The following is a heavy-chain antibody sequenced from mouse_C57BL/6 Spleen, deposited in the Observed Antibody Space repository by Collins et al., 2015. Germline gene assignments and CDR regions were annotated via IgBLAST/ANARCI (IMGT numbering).Heavy chain of an antibody. Sequence: VKPGASVKLSCKASGYTFTEYTIHWVKQRSGQGLEWIGWFYPGSGSIKYNEKFKDKATLTADKSSSTVYMELSRLTSEDSAVYFCARHEVYDGYYGGYFDYWGQGTTLTVSS. D-gene: IGHD2-3*01. J-gene: IGHJ2*01. V-gene: IGHV1-62-2*01. CDR3: ARHEVYDGYYGGYFDY. CDR2: FYPGSGSI. CDR1: GYTFTEYT.